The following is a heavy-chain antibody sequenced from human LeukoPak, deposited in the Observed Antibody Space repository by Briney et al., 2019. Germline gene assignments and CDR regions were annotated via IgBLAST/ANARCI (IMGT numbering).Heavy chain of an antibody. CDR3: ARLYGSGRSMDV. V-gene: IGHV3-74*03. J-gene: IGHJ6*02. Sequence: PGGSLRLSCAASAFSFSSHWMHWVRQPRGKGLVWVSRISSDGSLTTYADSVMGRFTIARDNAKNTLYLQMNSLRAEDTAVYYCARLYGSGRSMDVWGQGTTVTVSS. CDR1: AFSFSSHW. D-gene: IGHD3-10*01. CDR2: ISSDGSLT.